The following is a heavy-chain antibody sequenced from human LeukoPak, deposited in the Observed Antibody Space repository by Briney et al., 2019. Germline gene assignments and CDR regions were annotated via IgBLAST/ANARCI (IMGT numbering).Heavy chain of an antibody. V-gene: IGHV4-34*01. CDR2: INHSGST. Sequence: PSETLSLTCAVYGGSFSGYYWSWIRQPPGKGLEWIGEINHSGSTNYNPSLKSRVTISVDTSKNQFSLKLSSVTAADTAVYYCARPNSLSYGDWGYWGQGTLVTVSS. CDR3: ARPNSLSYGDWGY. J-gene: IGHJ4*02. CDR1: GGSFSGYY. D-gene: IGHD4-17*01.